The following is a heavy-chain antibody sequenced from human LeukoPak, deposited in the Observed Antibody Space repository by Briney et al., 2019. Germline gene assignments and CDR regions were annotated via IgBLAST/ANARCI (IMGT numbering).Heavy chain of an antibody. Sequence: GGSLRPSYEAAGLIFSAYAIASVRQAPGQGLEWVSSIGSDNKPHYSESVKGRFAISRDNSKSMLFLQLNSLGAEDTAHYSCGNALQHYVAIVVWGQGTTVTVSS. CDR3: GNALQHYVAIVV. CDR2: IGSDNKP. D-gene: IGHD2-2*03. CDR1: GLIFSAYA. V-gene: IGHV3-23*05. J-gene: IGHJ6*02.